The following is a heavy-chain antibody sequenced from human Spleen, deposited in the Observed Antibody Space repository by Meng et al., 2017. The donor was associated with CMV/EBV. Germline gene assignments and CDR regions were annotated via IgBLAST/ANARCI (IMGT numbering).Heavy chain of an antibody. V-gene: IGHV4-34*01. CDR3: ARQSGIAGATLDY. D-gene: IGHD1-26*01. J-gene: IGHJ4*02. CDR1: GGSFSGSY. CDR2: INHSGST. Sequence: LQAWGHGLLKPSETLSLTCAVYGGSFSGSYGSWIRQPPGKGLEWIGEINHSGSTNYNPSLKSRVTMSVDTSKNQFSLKLSSVTAADTAVYYCARQSGIAGATLDYWGQGTLVTVSS.